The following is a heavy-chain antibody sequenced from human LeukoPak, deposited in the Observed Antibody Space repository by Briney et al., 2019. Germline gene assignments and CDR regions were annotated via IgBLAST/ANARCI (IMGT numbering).Heavy chain of an antibody. V-gene: IGHV4-39*07. J-gene: IGHJ4*02. D-gene: IGHD6-19*01. CDR2: IYYSGST. CDR3: ARRIAVAAPTGHSAFDY. Sequence: SETLSLTCTVSGGSISSSSYSWGWIRQPPGKGLEWIGSIYYSGSTYYNPSLKSRVTISVDKSKNQFSLKLSSVTAADTAVYYCARRIAVAAPTGHSAFDYWGQGTLVTVSS. CDR1: GGSISSSSYS.